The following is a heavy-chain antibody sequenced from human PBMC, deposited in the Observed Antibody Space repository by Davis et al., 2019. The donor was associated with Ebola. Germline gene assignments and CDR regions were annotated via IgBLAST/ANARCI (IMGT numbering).Heavy chain of an antibody. D-gene: IGHD4-17*01. J-gene: IGHJ4*02. CDR1: GFTFSSYW. CDR2: IKQDGSEK. CDR3: AKCDYGDYGIDY. Sequence: GGSLRLSCAASGFTFSSYWMSWVRQAPGKGLEWVANIKQDGSEKYYVDSVKGRFTISRDNSKNTLYLQMNSLRAEDTAVYYCAKCDYGDYGIDYWGQGTLVTVSS. V-gene: IGHV3-7*03.